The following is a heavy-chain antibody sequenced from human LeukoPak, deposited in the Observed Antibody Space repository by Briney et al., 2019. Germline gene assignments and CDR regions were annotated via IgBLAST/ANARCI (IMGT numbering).Heavy chain of an antibody. CDR1: GFTFSSYS. V-gene: IGHV3-21*01. CDR2: ISSSSSYI. D-gene: IGHD3-10*01. J-gene: IGHJ5*02. Sequence: PGGSLRLSCAASGFTFSSYSMNWVRQAPGKGLEWVSSISSSSSYIYYADSVKGRFTISRDNAKNSLYLQMNSLRAEDTAVYYCARDGMVRPSAGWFDPWGQGTLVTVSS. CDR3: ARDGMVRPSAGWFDP.